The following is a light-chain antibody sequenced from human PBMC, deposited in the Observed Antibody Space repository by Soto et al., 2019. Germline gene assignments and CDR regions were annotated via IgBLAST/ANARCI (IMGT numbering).Light chain of an antibody. CDR1: SSNVGSYKL. CDR2: EVN. Sequence: QSVLTQPASVSGSPGQSITISCTGTSSNVGSYKLVSWYQQHPGKAPKLMIFEVNKRPSGVSNRFSGSKSGNTASLTISGLKVEDEADYYCCSSGGSPTSVFGTGPKLTVL. V-gene: IGLV2-23*02. J-gene: IGLJ1*01. CDR3: CSSGGSPTSV.